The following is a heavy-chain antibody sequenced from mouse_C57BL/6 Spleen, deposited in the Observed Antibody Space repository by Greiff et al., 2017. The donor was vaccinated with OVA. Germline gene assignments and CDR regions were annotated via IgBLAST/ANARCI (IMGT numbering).Heavy chain of an antibody. CDR3: ARRGYDYDAWFAY. V-gene: IGHV5-6*01. J-gene: IGHJ3*01. Sequence: EVQLQESGGDLVKPGGSLKLSCAASGFTFSSYGMSWVRQTPDKRLEWVATISSGGSYTYYPDSVKGRFTISRDNAKNTLYLQMSSLKSEDTAMYYCARRGYDYDAWFAYWGQGTLVTVSA. CDR2: ISSGGSYT. D-gene: IGHD2-4*01. CDR1: GFTFSSYG.